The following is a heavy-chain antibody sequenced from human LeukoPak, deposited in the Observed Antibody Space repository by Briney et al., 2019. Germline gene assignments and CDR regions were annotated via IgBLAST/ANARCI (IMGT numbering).Heavy chain of an antibody. CDR1: GYSFAIYW. Sequence: GESLQISCKGSGYSFAIYWIAWVRQMPGKGLEWMGIIYPDDSDTRYSPSFQGQVTISADKSISTAYLQWSSLKASDTAMYYCARVRPQDAFDIWGQGTMVTVSS. V-gene: IGHV5-51*01. CDR2: IYPDDSDT. CDR3: ARVRPQDAFDI. J-gene: IGHJ3*02.